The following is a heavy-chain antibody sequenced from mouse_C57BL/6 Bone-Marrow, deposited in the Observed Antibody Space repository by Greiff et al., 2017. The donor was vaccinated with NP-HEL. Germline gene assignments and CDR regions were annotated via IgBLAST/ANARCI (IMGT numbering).Heavy chain of an antibody. Sequence: QVQLKECGPGILQPSQTLSLTCSFSGFSLSTFGMGVGWIRQPPGKGLEWLAHIWWDDDKYYNPVLKSRLTISKDTSKIQVFLKIANMDTADTATYYCARIFDYGSSHYFAYWGQGTTLTVSS. V-gene: IGHV8-8*01. CDR1: GFSLSTFGMG. CDR2: IWWDDDK. D-gene: IGHD1-1*01. J-gene: IGHJ2*01. CDR3: ARIFDYGSSHYFAY.